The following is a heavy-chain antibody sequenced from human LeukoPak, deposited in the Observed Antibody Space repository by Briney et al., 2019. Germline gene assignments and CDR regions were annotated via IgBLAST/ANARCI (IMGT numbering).Heavy chain of an antibody. J-gene: IGHJ4*02. CDR2: VSSSGENT. V-gene: IGHV3-23*01. CDR3: AKGAYYDL. CDR1: DFTFSSSG. D-gene: IGHD3-22*01. Sequence: GGSLRLSCVASDFTFSSSGMTWVRQAPGKGLEWVSTVSSSGENTYYADSVKGRFTISRDNSKNTLYLQMNSLRAEDTAVYYCAKGAYYDLWGQGTLVTVSS.